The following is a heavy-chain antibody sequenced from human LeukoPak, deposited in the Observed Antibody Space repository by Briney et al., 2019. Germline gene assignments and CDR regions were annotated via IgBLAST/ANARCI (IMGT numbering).Heavy chain of an antibody. V-gene: IGHV3-74*01. CDR2: INSDGSST. D-gene: IGHD3-9*01. CDR1: GFTFSSYW. J-gene: IGHJ4*02. Sequence: HPGGSLRLSCAASGFTFSSYWMHWVRQAPGKGLVWVSRINSDGSSTSYADSVKGRFTISRDNAKNTLYLQMNSLRAEDTAVYYCARAQVQSLIRYFDQGLPNLDYWGQGTLVTVSS. CDR3: ARAQVQSLIRYFDQGLPNLDY.